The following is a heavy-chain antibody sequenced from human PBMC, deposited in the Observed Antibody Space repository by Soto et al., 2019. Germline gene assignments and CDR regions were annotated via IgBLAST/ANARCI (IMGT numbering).Heavy chain of an antibody. V-gene: IGHV4-31*03. CDR2: IYYSGST. CDR3: ARYLKRVSNPTSGWDDAFDI. J-gene: IGHJ3*02. CDR1: GGSISSGGYY. Sequence: PSETLSLTCTVSGGSISSGGYYWSWIRQHPGKGLEWIGYIYYSGSTYYNPSLKSRVTISVDTSKNQFSLKLSSVTAADTAVYYCARYLKRVSNPTSGWDDAFDIWGQGTMVTVSS. D-gene: IGHD4-4*01.